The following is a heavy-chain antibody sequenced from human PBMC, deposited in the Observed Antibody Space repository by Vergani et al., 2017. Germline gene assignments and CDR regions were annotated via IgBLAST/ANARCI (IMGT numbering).Heavy chain of an antibody. V-gene: IGHV4-39*01. CDR1: GGSISSSSYY. J-gene: IGHJ4*02. CDR3: ARHPRANWGSGVDY. CDR2: IYYSGST. Sequence: QLQLQESGPGLVKPSETLSLTCTVSGGSISSSSYYWGWIRQPPGKGLGWIGSIYYSGSTYYNPSLKSRVTITGDTSRNQFSLKLSSVTAADTAVSYCARHPRANWGSGVDYWGQGTLVTVSS. D-gene: IGHD7-27*01.